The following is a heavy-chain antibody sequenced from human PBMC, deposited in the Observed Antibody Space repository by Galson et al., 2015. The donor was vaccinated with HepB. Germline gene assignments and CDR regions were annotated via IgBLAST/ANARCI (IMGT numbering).Heavy chain of an antibody. CDR1: GGSISSGNNY. J-gene: IGHJ3*02. V-gene: IGHV4-61*02. CDR3: ARDRVIDAFDI. CDR2: IFINGVT. Sequence: TLSLTCTVSGGSISSGNNYWNWIRQPAGKGLEWIGRIFINGVTTYNPSLESRVTMSVDPSKNQFSLKLTSVTAADTAVYYCARDRVIDAFDIWGQGTMVTVS. D-gene: IGHD2-21*01.